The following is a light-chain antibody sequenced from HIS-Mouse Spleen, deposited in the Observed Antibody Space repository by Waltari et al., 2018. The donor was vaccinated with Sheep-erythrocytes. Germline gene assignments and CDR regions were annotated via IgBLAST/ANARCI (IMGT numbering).Light chain of an antibody. V-gene: IGLV2-8*01. CDR2: EVS. J-gene: IGLJ3*02. CDR1: SSDVGGYNY. CDR3: SSYAGSNNWV. Sequence: QSALTQPPSASGSPGQSVTISCTGTSSDVGGYNYVSWYQQHPGKAPKLMIYEVSKRPSGVPDRFSGSKAGNPASLTVSGLQAEDEADYYCSSYAGSNNWVFGGGTKPTVL.